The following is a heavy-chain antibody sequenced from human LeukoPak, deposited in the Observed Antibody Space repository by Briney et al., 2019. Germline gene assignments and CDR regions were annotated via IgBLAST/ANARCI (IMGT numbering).Heavy chain of an antibody. Sequence: SETVSLTCTVSGGSISSYYWSWIRQPPGKGLEWIGYIYYSGSTNYNPSLKSRVTISVDTSKNQFSLKLSSVTAADTAVYYCASADSSGYASFDYWGQGTLVTVSS. V-gene: IGHV4-59*01. CDR2: IYYSGST. CDR3: ASADSSGYASFDY. CDR1: GGSISSYY. J-gene: IGHJ4*02. D-gene: IGHD3-22*01.